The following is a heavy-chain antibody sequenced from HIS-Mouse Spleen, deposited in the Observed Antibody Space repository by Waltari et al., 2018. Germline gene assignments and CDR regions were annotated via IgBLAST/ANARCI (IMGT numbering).Heavy chain of an antibody. CDR2: ICYSGST. Sequence: QLQLQESGPGLVKPSETLSLTCTVAGGSISSSSYYWGWIRQPPGKGLEWIGSICYSGSTYYNPSLKSQVTISVDTSKNQFSLKLSSVTAADTAVYYCAREIPYSSSWYDWYFDLWGRGTLVTVSS. CDR3: AREIPYSSSWYDWYFDL. CDR1: GGSISSSSYY. J-gene: IGHJ2*01. D-gene: IGHD6-13*01. V-gene: IGHV4-39*07.